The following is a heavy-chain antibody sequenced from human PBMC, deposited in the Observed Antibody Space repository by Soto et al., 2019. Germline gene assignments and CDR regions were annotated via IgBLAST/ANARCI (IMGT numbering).Heavy chain of an antibody. CDR2: IGTAGDT. CDR3: ARASFGYDSSGYYYYFDY. V-gene: IGHV3-13*01. J-gene: IGHJ4*02. Sequence: PGGSLRLSCAASGFTFSSYDMHWVRQATGKGLEWVSAIGTAGDTYYPGSVKGRFTISRENAKNSLYLQMNSLRAGDTAVYYCARASFGYDSSGYYYYFDYWGQGTLVTVSS. CDR1: GFTFSSYD. D-gene: IGHD3-22*01.